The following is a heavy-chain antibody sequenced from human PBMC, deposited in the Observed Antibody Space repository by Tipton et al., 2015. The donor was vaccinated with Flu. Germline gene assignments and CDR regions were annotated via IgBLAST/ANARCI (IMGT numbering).Heavy chain of an antibody. D-gene: IGHD1-14*01. CDR1: GGSISSNSYY. V-gene: IGHV4-39*07. CDR2: IYYTGNT. CDR3: ATEYRGGDNRYYFDY. Sequence: TLSLTCTVSGGSISSNSYYWGWIRQPPGKGLEWIGSIYYTGNTFYNPSLRSRVTISLDTSKNQFSLRLSSVTAADTAVYYCATEYRGGDNRYYFDYWGQGTLVTVSS. J-gene: IGHJ4*02.